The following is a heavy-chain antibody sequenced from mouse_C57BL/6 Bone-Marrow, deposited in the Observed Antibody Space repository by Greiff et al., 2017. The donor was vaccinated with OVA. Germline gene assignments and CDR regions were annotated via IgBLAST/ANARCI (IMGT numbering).Heavy chain of an antibody. CDR1: GYTFTDYE. Sequence: QVQLQQSGAELVRPGASVTLSCKASGYTFTDYEMHWVKQTPVHGLEWIGAIDPETGGTAYNQKFKGKAILTDDKSSSTAYMELRSLTSEDSAVYYCSIYDGYYYWYFDVWGTGTTVTVSS. J-gene: IGHJ1*03. CDR3: SIYDGYYYWYFDV. V-gene: IGHV1-15*01. D-gene: IGHD2-3*01. CDR2: IDPETGGT.